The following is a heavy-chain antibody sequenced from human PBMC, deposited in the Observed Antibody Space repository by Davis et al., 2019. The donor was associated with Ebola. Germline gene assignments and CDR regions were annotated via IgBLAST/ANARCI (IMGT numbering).Heavy chain of an antibody. CDR3: AKDYQRRSSGTWPIDY. CDR1: GFTFASYA. J-gene: IGHJ4*02. V-gene: IGHV3-23*01. D-gene: IGHD6-25*01. CDR2: MTARGGNI. Sequence: GESLKISCAASGFTFASYAMSWVRQTPGKGREWAAGMTARGGNIYYADSVKGRFTISRDNSKNTLYLQMNSLRVEDTAVYYCAKDYQRRSSGTWPIDYWGQGTLVTVSS.